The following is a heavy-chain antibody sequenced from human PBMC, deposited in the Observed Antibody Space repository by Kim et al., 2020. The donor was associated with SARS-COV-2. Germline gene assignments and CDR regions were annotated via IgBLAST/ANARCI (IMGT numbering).Heavy chain of an antibody. CDR3: ARDRPLWSVYYYYGMDV. Sequence: SETLSLTCTVSGGSISSSSYYWGWIRQPPGKGLEWIGSIYYSGSTYYNPSLKSRVTISVDTSKNQFSLKLSSVTAADTAVYYCARDRPLWSVYYYYGMDVWGQGTTVTVSS. CDR2: IYYSGST. D-gene: IGHD2-21*01. J-gene: IGHJ6*02. CDR1: GGSISSSSYY. V-gene: IGHV4-39*07.